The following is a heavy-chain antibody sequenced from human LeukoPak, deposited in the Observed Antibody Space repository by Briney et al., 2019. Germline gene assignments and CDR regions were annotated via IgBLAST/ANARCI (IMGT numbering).Heavy chain of an antibody. D-gene: IGHD2-21*02. CDR2: ISSYNGNT. V-gene: IGHV1-18*01. J-gene: IGHJ5*02. CDR3: ARTAIGENWFDP. Sequence: WISSYNGNTNYAQKLQGRVTMTTDTSTSTAYMELRSLRSDDTAVYYCARTAIGENWFDPWGQGTLVTVSS.